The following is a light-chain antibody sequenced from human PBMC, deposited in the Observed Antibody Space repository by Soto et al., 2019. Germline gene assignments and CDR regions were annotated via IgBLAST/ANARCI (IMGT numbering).Light chain of an antibody. CDR1: SSDVGDYEH. CDR2: DVT. V-gene: IGLV2-18*02. J-gene: IGLJ1*01. Sequence: SALTQPPSVSGSPGQSVTISCTVTSSDVGDYEHVSWYQQAPGTAPKLIIFDVTNRPSGVPDRFSGSKSGNTPSLTIFGLQAEDEADYYCSSYTSGSTLYVFGTGTKVTV. CDR3: SSYTSGSTLYV.